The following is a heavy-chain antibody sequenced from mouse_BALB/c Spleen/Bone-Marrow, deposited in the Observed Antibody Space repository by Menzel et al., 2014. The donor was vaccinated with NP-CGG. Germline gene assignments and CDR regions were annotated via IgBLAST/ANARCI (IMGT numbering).Heavy chain of an antibody. CDR3: ARRTTTVVATDY. CDR2: INPSNGRT. Sequence: QVQLQQXGAELVKPGASVKLSCKASGYTFTSYWMHWVKQRPGQGLEWIGEINPSNGRTNYNEKFKSKATLTVDKSSSTAYMQLSSLTSEDSAVYYCARRTTTVVATDYWGQGTXLXXSS. CDR1: GYTFTSYW. V-gene: IGHV1S81*02. D-gene: IGHD1-1*01. J-gene: IGHJ2*01.